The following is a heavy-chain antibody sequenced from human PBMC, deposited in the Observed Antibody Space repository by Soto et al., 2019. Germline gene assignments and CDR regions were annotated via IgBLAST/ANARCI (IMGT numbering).Heavy chain of an antibody. CDR1: GYTFSDYY. J-gene: IGHJ4*02. CDR2: INPNSGGT. D-gene: IGHD1-1*01. Sequence: ASVKVSCKASGYTFSDYYIHWVRQAPGQGLERIGWINPNSGGTKYAPKFQGGVTMTRDTSITTAYMELSRLRSGDTAVYYCAREPATAKPEGVDFWGQGTLVTVSS. CDR3: AREPATAKPEGVDF. V-gene: IGHV1-2*02.